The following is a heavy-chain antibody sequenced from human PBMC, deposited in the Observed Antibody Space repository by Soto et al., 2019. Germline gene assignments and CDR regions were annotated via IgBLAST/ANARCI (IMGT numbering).Heavy chain of an antibody. J-gene: IGHJ4*02. V-gene: IGHV5-51*01. CDR1: GYSFNSYW. CDR2: IYPGDSDT. Sequence: GESLKISWKGSGYSFNSYWIGGVRQMPGKGLEWLGIIYPGDSDTRYRPSFQGQVTISADKSISTAYLQWSSLKASDTAMYYCARRVGVDSSGYYYAGPAYYFDYWGQGTLVTVSS. CDR3: ARRVGVDSSGYYYAGPAYYFDY. D-gene: IGHD3-22*01.